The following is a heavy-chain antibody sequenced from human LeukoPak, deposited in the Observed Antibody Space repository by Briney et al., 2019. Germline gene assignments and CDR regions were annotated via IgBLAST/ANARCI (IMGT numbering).Heavy chain of an antibody. CDR1: GYSFTSYW. Sequence: GESLKISCKGSGYSFTSYWIGWVRQMPGKGLEWMGTIYPGDSDTRYSPSFQGQVTISADKSISTAYLHWSSLKASDTAMYYCARHFARGSMTSPAGYWGQGTLVTVSS. CDR2: IYPGDSDT. V-gene: IGHV5-51*01. D-gene: IGHD2-2*01. CDR3: ARHFARGSMTSPAGY. J-gene: IGHJ4*02.